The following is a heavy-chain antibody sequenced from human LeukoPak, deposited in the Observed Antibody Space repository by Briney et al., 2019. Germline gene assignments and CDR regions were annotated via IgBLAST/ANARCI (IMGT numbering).Heavy chain of an antibody. CDR2: IYYSGST. V-gene: IGHV4-39*01. CDR1: GGSISSSSYY. D-gene: IGHD2-2*01. J-gene: IGHJ5*02. Sequence: PSETLSLACTVSGGSISSSSYYWGWIRQPPGKGLEWIGSIYYSGSTYYNPSLKSRVTISVDTSKNQFSLKVRSVTAADTAFYYCARVRRGTYAWFDPWGQGALVSVSS. CDR3: ARVRRGTYAWFDP.